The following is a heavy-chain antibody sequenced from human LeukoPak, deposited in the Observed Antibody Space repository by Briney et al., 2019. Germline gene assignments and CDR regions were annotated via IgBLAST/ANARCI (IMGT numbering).Heavy chain of an antibody. Sequence: SETLSLTCTVSGGSISSYYWSWIRQPPGKGLEWIGYIYYSGSTNYNPSLKSRVTISVDTSKNQFSLKLSSVTAADTAVYYCARDSFLWFGESRYYYYMDVWGKGTTVTISS. CDR2: IYYSGST. CDR1: GGSISSYY. V-gene: IGHV4-59*01. D-gene: IGHD3-10*01. CDR3: ARDSFLWFGESRYYYYMDV. J-gene: IGHJ6*03.